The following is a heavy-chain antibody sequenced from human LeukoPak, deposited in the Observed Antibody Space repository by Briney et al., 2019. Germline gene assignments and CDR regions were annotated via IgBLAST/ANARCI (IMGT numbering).Heavy chain of an antibody. CDR3: ARDTGFSGTKYPDY. J-gene: IGHJ4*02. V-gene: IGHV3-30*04. CDR1: GFTFSNYA. Sequence: PGGSLRLSCAASGFTFSNYAIHWVRQAPGRGLEWVAVISYDGNNKYYADSVKGRFTISRDNSKNTLYLQMNSLRPEDTALYYCARDTGFSGTKYPDYWGQGTLVTVSS. CDR2: ISYDGNNK. D-gene: IGHD1-26*01.